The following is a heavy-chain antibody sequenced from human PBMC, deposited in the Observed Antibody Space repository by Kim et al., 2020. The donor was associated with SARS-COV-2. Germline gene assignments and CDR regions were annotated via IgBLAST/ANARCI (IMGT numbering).Heavy chain of an antibody. CDR2: ITGSGGNT. CDR1: GFSFSSYA. Sequence: GGSLRLSCTASGFSFSSYAMPWVRQAPGKGLEWVSSITGSGGNTYYADSARGRFTISRDNPKNTLYLQMNSLRAEDTAVYYCSKYASGTYYNLWGHGTL. V-gene: IGHV3-23*01. J-gene: IGHJ4*01. D-gene: IGHD3-10*01. CDR3: SKYASGTYYNL.